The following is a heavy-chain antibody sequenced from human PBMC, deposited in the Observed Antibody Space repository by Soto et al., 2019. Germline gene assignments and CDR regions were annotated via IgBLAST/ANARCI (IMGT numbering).Heavy chain of an antibody. CDR2: ISSSGNKV. D-gene: IGHD4-4*01. Sequence: EVQLVESGGDLVQPGGSLRVSCTASGFDFSRYEMNWVRQAPGKGPEWVSYISSSGNKVNYADSVKGRFTISRDNAKNSLFLHMNSLRGEDTAVYYCARRYSKYLPLDSWGQGTLVTVSS. CDR3: ARRYSKYLPLDS. V-gene: IGHV3-48*03. CDR1: GFDFSRYE. J-gene: IGHJ4*02.